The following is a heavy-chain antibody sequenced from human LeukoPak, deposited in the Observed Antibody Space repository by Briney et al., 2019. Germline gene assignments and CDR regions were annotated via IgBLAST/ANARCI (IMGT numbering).Heavy chain of an antibody. CDR1: GFTFSSYA. V-gene: IGHV3-30-3*01. CDR3: ASQTDGTLRYFDWHLFPGY. CDR2: ISYDGSNK. D-gene: IGHD3-9*01. J-gene: IGHJ4*02. Sequence: GRSLRLSCAASGFTFSSYAMHWVRQAPGKGLEWVAVISYDGSNKYCADSVKGRFTISRDNSKNTLYLQMNSLRAEDTAVYYCASQTDGTLRYFDWHLFPGYWGQGTLVTVSS.